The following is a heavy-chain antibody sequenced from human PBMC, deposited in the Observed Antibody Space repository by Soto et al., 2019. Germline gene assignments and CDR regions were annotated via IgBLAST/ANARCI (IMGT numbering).Heavy chain of an antibody. Sequence: VQLVESGGGLIQPGGSLRLSCAASGFTVSSNYMSWVRQAPGKGLEWVAVISYDGSNKYYADSVKGRFTISRDNSKNTLYLQMNRLRAEDTAVHYCARRGYSLDYWGQGTLVTVSS. CDR3: ARRGYSLDY. CDR1: GFTVSSNY. J-gene: IGHJ4*02. V-gene: IGHV3-30-3*01. CDR2: ISYDGSNK. D-gene: IGHD5-18*01.